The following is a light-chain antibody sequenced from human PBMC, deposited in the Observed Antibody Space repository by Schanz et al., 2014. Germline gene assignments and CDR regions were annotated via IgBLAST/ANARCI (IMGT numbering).Light chain of an antibody. CDR1: QSVSSSY. Sequence: EIVLTQSPGTLSLSPGERATLSCRASQSVSSSYLAWYQQKPGQAPRLLIYGASSRATGIPDRFSGSGSGTDFILTISSLQSEDFAVYYCQQYGSSPYTFGQGTKLEIK. CDR3: QQYGSSPYT. J-gene: IGKJ2*01. V-gene: IGKV3-20*01. CDR2: GAS.